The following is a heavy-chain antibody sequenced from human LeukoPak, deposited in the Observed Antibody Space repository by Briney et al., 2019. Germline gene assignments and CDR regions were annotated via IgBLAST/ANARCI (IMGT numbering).Heavy chain of an antibody. CDR2: IYTSGST. V-gene: IGHV4-4*07. CDR1: GGSISNYY. Sequence: SETLSLTCIVSGGSISNYYWSWIRQPAGKGLEWIGRIYTSGSTNYNPSLKSRVTMSVDTSRNQVSLKVESVTAADTAVYYCASDSGYPTSSFDPWGQGTLVTVSS. CDR3: ASDSGYPTSSFDP. D-gene: IGHD3-22*01. J-gene: IGHJ5*02.